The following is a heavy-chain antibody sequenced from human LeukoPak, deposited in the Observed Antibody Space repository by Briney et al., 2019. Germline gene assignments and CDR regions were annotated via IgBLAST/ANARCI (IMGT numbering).Heavy chain of an antibody. J-gene: IGHJ4*02. CDR3: ARAPGLGDSSGYYFDY. V-gene: IGHV3-30*04. Sequence: GGSLRLSYAASGFTFSSYAMHWVRQAPGKGLEWVAVISYDGSNKYYADSVKGRFTISRDNSKNTLYLQMNSLRAEYTAVYYCARAPGLGDSSGYYFDYWGQGTLVTVSS. CDR2: ISYDGSNK. CDR1: GFTFSSYA. D-gene: IGHD3-22*01.